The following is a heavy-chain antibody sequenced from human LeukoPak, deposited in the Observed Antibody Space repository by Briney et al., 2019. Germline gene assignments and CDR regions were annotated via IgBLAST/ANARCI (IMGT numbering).Heavy chain of an antibody. CDR3: AKYGGNHPTSHYDY. Sequence: GGSLRLSCAASGFTFSSYAMSWVRQAPGKGLEWVSAISGSGGSTYYADSVKGRFTISRDNSKNTLYLQMNSLRAEDTAVYYCAKYGGNHPTSHYDYWGQGTLVTVSS. CDR2: ISGSGGST. J-gene: IGHJ4*02. D-gene: IGHD4-23*01. CDR1: GFTFSSYA. V-gene: IGHV3-23*01.